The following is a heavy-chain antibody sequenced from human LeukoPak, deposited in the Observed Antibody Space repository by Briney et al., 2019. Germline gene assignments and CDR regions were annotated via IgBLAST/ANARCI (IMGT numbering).Heavy chain of an antibody. CDR3: AKDRGGSYTLSLDY. J-gene: IGHJ4*02. CDR2: IKDDGSEK. V-gene: IGHV3-7*03. CDR1: RFTFSNYW. D-gene: IGHD1-26*01. Sequence: GGSLRLSCAASRFTFSNYWIHWVRQAPGKGLEWVAGIKDDGSEKYYVDSVKGRFTISRDNAKNSLYLQMNSLRAEDTAVYYCAKDRGGSYTLSLDYWGQGTLVTVSS.